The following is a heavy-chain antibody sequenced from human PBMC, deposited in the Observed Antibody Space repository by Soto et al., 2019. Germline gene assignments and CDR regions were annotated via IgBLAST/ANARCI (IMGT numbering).Heavy chain of an antibody. CDR2: ISGSGGST. J-gene: IGHJ3*02. D-gene: IGHD3-9*01. Sequence: GGSLSLSCAASGFTFSSYAMSWVRQAPGKGLEWVSAISGSGGSTYYADYVKGRFTISRDNSKTTLYLQMNSLRAEDTALFYCAKGVLRYFDWFPPGAFDIGGQGTMVTVSS. V-gene: IGHV3-23*01. CDR1: GFTFSSYA. CDR3: AKGVLRYFDWFPPGAFDI.